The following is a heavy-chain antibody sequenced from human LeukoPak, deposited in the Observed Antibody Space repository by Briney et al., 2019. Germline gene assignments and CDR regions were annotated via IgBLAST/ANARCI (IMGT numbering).Heavy chain of an antibody. V-gene: IGHV4-61*02. CDR2: IYTGGST. Sequence: SQTLSLTCTVSGNSISSGDNYWSWIRQPAGKGQEWIGRIYTGGSTNYNPSLKSRVTISGDTSKNQFSLRLSSVTAAGTAVYYCARASYSYDINGWVPFDYWGQGTLVTVSS. CDR1: GNSISSGDNY. J-gene: IGHJ4*02. CDR3: ARASYSYDINGWVPFDY. D-gene: IGHD3-22*01.